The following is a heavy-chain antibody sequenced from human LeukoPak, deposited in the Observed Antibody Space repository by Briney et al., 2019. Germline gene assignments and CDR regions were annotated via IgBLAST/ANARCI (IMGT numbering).Heavy chain of an antibody. CDR2: IYYSGTT. V-gene: IGHV4-59*08. Sequence: PSETLSLTCAISGGSINNYYWSWIRQPPGKGLEWIGYIYYSGTTNYSPSLNSRVNISLDTAKNQFSLRLSSVTAADTAVYYCARQTAKNVDTARFDSWGQGTLVTVSS. CDR3: ARQTAKNVDTARFDS. CDR1: GGSINNYY. D-gene: IGHD5-18*01. J-gene: IGHJ4*02.